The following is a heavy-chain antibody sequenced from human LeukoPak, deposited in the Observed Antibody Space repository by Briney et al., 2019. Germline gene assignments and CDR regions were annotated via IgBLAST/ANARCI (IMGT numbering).Heavy chain of an antibody. D-gene: IGHD6-19*01. Sequence: ASVKVSCKASGGTFSSYAISWVRQAPGQGLEWMGGIIPIFGTANYAQKFQGRVTITTDESPSTAYMELSSLRSEDTAVYYCARAGFSSGWALDYWGQGTLVTVSS. CDR2: IIPIFGTA. J-gene: IGHJ4*02. V-gene: IGHV1-69*05. CDR3: ARAGFSSGWALDY. CDR1: GGTFSSYA.